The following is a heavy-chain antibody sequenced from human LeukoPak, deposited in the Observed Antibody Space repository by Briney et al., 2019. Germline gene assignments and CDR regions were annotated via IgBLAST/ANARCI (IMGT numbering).Heavy chain of an antibody. CDR2: INHSGST. D-gene: IGHD6-19*01. J-gene: IGHJ4*02. V-gene: IGHV4-34*01. Sequence: SETLSLTCAVYGGSFSGYYWSWIRQPPGKGLEWIGEINHSGSTNYNPSLKSRVTISVDTSKNQFSLKLSSVTAADTAVYYCARAPYSSGWYTDYWGQGTLVTVSS. CDR3: ARAPYSSGWYTDY. CDR1: GGSFSGYY.